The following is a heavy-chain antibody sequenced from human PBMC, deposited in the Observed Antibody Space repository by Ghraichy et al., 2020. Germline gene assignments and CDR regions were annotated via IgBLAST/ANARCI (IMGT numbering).Heavy chain of an antibody. CDR3: ARAWGTSGPCPDY. V-gene: IGHV4-4*02. D-gene: IGHD2-2*01. J-gene: IGHJ4*02. CDR1: GDSISRNGW. CDR2: IHHSGST. Sequence: SETLSLTCAVSGDSISRNGWWTWVRQPPGKGLEWIGEIHHSGSTTYNSSLTSRVTMSVDESKNQFSLSLTSVTAADTAVYHCARAWGTSGPCPDYWGQGILVTVSS.